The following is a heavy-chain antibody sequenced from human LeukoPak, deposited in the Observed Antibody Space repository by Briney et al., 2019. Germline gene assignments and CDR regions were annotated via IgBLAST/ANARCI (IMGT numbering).Heavy chain of an antibody. CDR1: GGSISSGGYY. J-gene: IGHJ5*02. CDR2: IYHSGST. V-gene: IGHV4-30-2*01. CDR3: ARDSIYDSSGHAP. Sequence: SETLSLTCTGSGGSISSGGYYWSWIRQPPGKGLEWTGYIYHSGSTYYNPSLKSRVTISVDRSRSQFSLKLDSVTAADTAVYYCARDSIYDSSGHAPWGQGTLVTVSS. D-gene: IGHD3-22*01.